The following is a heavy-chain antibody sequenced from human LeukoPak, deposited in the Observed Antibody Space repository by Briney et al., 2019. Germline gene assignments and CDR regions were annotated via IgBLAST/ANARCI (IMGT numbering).Heavy chain of an antibody. Sequence: GGSLRLSCAASGFAFTDYAISWVRQAPGKGLEWVPAITDSGGATYYADSVKGRFTISRDNAKNSLSLQMNSLRAEDTAVYYCARGDWYPPYYFDYWGQGTLVTVSS. V-gene: IGHV3-23*01. CDR2: ITDSGGAT. CDR1: GFAFTDYA. J-gene: IGHJ4*02. CDR3: ARGDWYPPYYFDY. D-gene: IGHD6-13*01.